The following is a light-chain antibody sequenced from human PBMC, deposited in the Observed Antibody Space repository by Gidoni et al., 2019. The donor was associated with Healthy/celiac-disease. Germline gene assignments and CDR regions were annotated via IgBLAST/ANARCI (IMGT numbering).Light chain of an antibody. CDR2: AAS. V-gene: IGKV1-17*01. CDR3: LQHNSYPPT. J-gene: IGKJ1*01. CDR1: QGIRND. Sequence: DIHMPQSPSSLSASVGVRVTITCRASQGIRNDLGWYQQKPGKAPKRLIDAASSLKSGVPSRFGGSGSRKEFTLTISSLQPEDFANYYCLQHNSYPPTFGQXTKVEIK.